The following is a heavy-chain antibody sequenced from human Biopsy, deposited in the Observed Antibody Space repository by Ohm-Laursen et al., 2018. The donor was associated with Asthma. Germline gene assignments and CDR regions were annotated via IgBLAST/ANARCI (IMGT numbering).Heavy chain of an antibody. Sequence: GTLSLTCTVSPGSINDYYWNWIRQFPGEGLEWIGYAHSTGSTRFNPSLKSRLTISVDTSVDQVSLKLTSVTAADTAVYYCARATSTWSQSGPHYFDHWGQGTLVTVSS. D-gene: IGHD6-13*01. V-gene: IGHV4-59*01. CDR2: AHSTGST. CDR3: ARATSTWSQSGPHYFDH. J-gene: IGHJ4*02. CDR1: PGSINDYY.